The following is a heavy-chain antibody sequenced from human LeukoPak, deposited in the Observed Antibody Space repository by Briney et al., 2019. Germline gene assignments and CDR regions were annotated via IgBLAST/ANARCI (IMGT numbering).Heavy chain of an antibody. Sequence: ASVKVSCKVSGYTLTELSMHWVRQAPGKGLEWMGGFDPEYGETIYAQKFQGRVTMTEDTSTDTAYMELSSLRSEDTAVYYCATPDHYSGSYRAPDYWGQGTLVTVSS. CDR1: GYTLTELS. CDR2: FDPEYGET. D-gene: IGHD1-26*01. V-gene: IGHV1-24*01. J-gene: IGHJ4*02. CDR3: ATPDHYSGSYRAPDY.